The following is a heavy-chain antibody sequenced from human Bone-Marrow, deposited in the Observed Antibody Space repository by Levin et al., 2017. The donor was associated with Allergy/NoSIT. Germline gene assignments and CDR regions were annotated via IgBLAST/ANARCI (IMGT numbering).Heavy chain of an antibody. CDR1: GGTFSSYA. D-gene: IGHD3-22*01. V-gene: IGHV1-69*01. CDR2: IIPIFGTA. J-gene: IGHJ2*01. Sequence: KISCKASGGTFSSYAISWVRQAPGQGLEWMGGIIPIFGTANYAQKFQGRVTITADESTSTAYMELSSLRSEDTAVYYCASITPRYYYDSSGPGDYWYFDLWGRGTLVTVSS. CDR3: ASITPRYYYDSSGPGDYWYFDL.